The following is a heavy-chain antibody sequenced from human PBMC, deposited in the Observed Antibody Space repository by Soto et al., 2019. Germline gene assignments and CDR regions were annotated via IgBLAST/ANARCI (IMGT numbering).Heavy chain of an antibody. CDR2: INHSGST. V-gene: IGHV4-34*01. CDR3: ARGRGGGQCSSGWYPPGY. Sequence: QVQLQQWGAGLLKPSETLSLTCAVYGGSFSGYYWSWIRQPPGKGLEWIGEINHSGSTNYNPSPKSRVTISVDTSKNQFSLKLSSVTAADTAVYYCARGRGGGQCSSGWYPPGYWGQGTLVTVSS. CDR1: GGSFSGYY. J-gene: IGHJ4*02. D-gene: IGHD6-19*01.